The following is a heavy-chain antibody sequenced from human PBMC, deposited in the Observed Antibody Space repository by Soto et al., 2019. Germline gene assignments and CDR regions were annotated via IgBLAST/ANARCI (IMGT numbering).Heavy chain of an antibody. V-gene: IGHV1-8*01. J-gene: IGHJ6*02. D-gene: IGHD4-4*01. CDR1: GYTFTSYD. CDR2: MNPNSGNT. Sequence: GASVKVSCKASGYTFTSYDINWVRQATGQGLEWMGWMNPNSGNTGYAQKFQGRVTMTRNTSISTAYMELSSLRSEDTAVYYCARGQYSNYAWYYYYYGMDVWGQGTTVTVSS. CDR3: ARGQYSNYAWYYYYYGMDV.